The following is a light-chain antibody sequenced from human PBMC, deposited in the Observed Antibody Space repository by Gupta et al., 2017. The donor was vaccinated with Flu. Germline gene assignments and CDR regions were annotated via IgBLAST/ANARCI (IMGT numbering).Light chain of an antibody. CDR2: AVS. CDR1: SSDIGYSNY. CDR3: SSYTRFTPLI. Sequence: TISCTGASSDIGYSNYVSWYQQHPGQATKLMIYAVSARPPGVSSRFSGSKSGNTAPLTITGLQAEDDADYYCSSYTRFTPLIFGTGTRVTVL. J-gene: IGLJ1*01. V-gene: IGLV2-14*04.